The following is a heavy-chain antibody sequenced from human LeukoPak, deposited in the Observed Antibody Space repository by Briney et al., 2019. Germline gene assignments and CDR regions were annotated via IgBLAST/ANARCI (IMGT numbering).Heavy chain of an antibody. J-gene: IGHJ4*02. CDR3: AYLDSSGFYYGRLRY. Sequence: GGSLRLSCVASGFTFSSYAMSWVRQAPGKGLEWVSMIRNSGGTTDYADSVKGRFTISRDTSRNTVYLQMNSLRAEDTAIYFCAYLDSSGFYYGRLRYWGQGTPVTVSS. V-gene: IGHV3-23*01. CDR1: GFTFSSYA. CDR2: IRNSGGTT. D-gene: IGHD3-22*01.